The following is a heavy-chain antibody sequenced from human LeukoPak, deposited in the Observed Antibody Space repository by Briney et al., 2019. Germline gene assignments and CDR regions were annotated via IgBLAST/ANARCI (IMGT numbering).Heavy chain of an antibody. Sequence: GESLKISCKASGYTFTNYWIGWVRQMPGKGLEWIGTIYPGDSDTRYSPSFHGQVTISADKSISTAYLQWSSLRASDTAMYYCARHDVDLGGSYAWGYWGQGTLVTVSS. D-gene: IGHD1-26*01. CDR1: GYTFTNYW. CDR2: IYPGDSDT. J-gene: IGHJ4*02. V-gene: IGHV5-51*01. CDR3: ARHDVDLGGSYAWGY.